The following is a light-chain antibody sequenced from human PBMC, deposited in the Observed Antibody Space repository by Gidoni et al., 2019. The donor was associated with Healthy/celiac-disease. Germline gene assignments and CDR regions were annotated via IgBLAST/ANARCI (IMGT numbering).Light chain of an antibody. J-gene: IGLJ2*01. CDR2: GNS. CDR3: QSYDSILSALV. V-gene: IGLV1-40*01. CDR1: SSNIGAGHD. Sequence: QSVLTQPTSVSGDTGQMVPHSCTGISSNIGAGHDLHCYQLRPVTSPTLLIYGNSNRPSGVPSRFSGSKSVTSSSLAIPGLQAEDEADYSCQSYDSILSALVFGGGTKLTVL.